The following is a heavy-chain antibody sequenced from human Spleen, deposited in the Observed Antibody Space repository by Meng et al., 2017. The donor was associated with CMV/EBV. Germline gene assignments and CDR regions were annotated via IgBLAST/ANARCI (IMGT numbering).Heavy chain of an antibody. V-gene: IGHV3-74*01. CDR3: AKDLGHYYDY. CDR2: INSDGTRT. Sequence: LSCAASGFAFRSHWMHWVRQAPGKGLVWVSRINSDGTRTNYADSVKGRFTISRDNAKNTLFLQMNSLRAEDTAVYYCAKDLGHYYDYWGQGTLVTVSS. CDR1: GFAFRSHW. D-gene: IGHD7-27*01. J-gene: IGHJ4*02.